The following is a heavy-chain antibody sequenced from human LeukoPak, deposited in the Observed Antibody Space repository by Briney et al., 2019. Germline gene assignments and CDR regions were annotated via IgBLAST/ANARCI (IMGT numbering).Heavy chain of an antibody. V-gene: IGHV3-30*18. D-gene: IGHD6-19*01. Sequence: PGGSLRLSCAASGFTFSSYGMHWVRQAPGKGLEWVAVISYDGSNKYYADSVKGRFTIPRDNSKNTLYLQMNSLRAEDTAVYYCAKDAYSSGWWGQGTLVTVSS. CDR3: AKDAYSSGW. CDR1: GFTFSSYG. CDR2: ISYDGSNK. J-gene: IGHJ4*02.